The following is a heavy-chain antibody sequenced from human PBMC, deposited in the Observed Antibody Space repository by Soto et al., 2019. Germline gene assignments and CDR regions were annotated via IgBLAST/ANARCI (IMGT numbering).Heavy chain of an antibody. D-gene: IGHD3-22*01. V-gene: IGHV3-7*01. CDR3: ARSPTVRHYYDSSGSWFDP. CDR1: GFTLSSYW. Sequence: GGSRRLSCAASGFTLSSYWMSWVRQAPGKGLEWLAKVKQDGSEKYYVESVKGRFSISRDNAKNSLYLQMNSLRSEDTAVYYCARSPTVRHYYDSSGSWFDPWGQGTLVTVSS. J-gene: IGHJ5*02. CDR2: VKQDGSEK.